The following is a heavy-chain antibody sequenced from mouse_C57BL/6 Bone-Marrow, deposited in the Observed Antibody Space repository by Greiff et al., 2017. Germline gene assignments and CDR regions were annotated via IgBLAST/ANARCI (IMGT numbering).Heavy chain of an antibody. J-gene: IGHJ2*01. CDR2: IYPGSGST. CDR1: GYTFTSYW. D-gene: IGHD1-1*01. Sequence: VQLQQPGAELVKPGASVKMSCKASGYTFTSYWITWVKQRPGQGLEWIGDIYPGSGSTNYNEKFKSKATLTVDTSSSTAYMQLSSLTSEDSAVYYCANYGSSSYYFDYWGQGTTRTVSS. CDR3: ANYGSSSYYFDY. V-gene: IGHV1-55*01.